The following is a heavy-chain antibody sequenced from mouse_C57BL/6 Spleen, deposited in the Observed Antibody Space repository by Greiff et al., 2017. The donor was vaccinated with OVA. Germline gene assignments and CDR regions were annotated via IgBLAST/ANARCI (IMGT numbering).Heavy chain of an antibody. V-gene: IGHV5-17*01. CDR1: GFTFSDYG. J-gene: IGHJ4*01. CDR3: ARRGTTVVGNYYAMDY. D-gene: IGHD1-1*01. CDR2: ISSGSSTI. Sequence: EVQLVESGGGLVKPGGSLKLSCAASGFTFSDYGMHWVRQAPEKGLEWVAYISSGSSTIYYAETVTGRFTISRDNAKNTLFLQMTSLRSEDTAMYYCARRGTTVVGNYYAMDYWGQGTSVTVSS.